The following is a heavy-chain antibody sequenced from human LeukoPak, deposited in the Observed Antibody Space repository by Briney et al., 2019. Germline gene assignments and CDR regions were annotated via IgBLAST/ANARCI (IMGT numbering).Heavy chain of an antibody. J-gene: IGHJ5*02. CDR1: GGTFSSYA. V-gene: IGHV1-69*04. CDR3: ARDGRTYSSSWYERGFDP. D-gene: IGHD6-13*01. Sequence: GASVSLSCKASGGTFSSYAISWVRQAPGQGLEWMGRIIPILGIANYAQKFQGRVTITADKSTSTAYMELSSLRSEDTAVYYCARDGRTYSSSWYERGFDPWGQGTLVTVSS. CDR2: IIPILGIA.